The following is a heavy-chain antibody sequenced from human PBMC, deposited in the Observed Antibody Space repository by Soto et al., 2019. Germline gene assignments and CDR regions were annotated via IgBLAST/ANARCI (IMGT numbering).Heavy chain of an antibody. CDR1: GFTFNSRW. CDR3: ARDQGYSYDY. J-gene: IGHJ4*02. D-gene: IGHD5-18*01. V-gene: IGHV3-74*01. CDR2: INSDGSTT. Sequence: PGGSLRLSCAASGFTFNSRWMHWVRQAPGKGLVWVSHINSDGSTTTYADSVKGRFTMSRDNAKNTVYLQMNSLRAEDTAVYYCARDQGYSYDYWGQGTLVTVSS.